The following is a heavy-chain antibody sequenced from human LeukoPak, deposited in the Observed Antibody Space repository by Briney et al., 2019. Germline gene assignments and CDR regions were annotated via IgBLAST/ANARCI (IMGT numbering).Heavy chain of an antibody. CDR1: GFTFSYYA. Sequence: QTGGSLRLSCATSGFTFSYYAMTWVRQAPGKGLEWVSTISGNGDTTFYADSVKGRFTISRDFSRNTVSLQMNTLRAEDTAVYYCATRGHSIGWYETWGQGTLVTVSS. J-gene: IGHJ5*02. D-gene: IGHD6-19*01. CDR3: ATRGHSIGWYET. V-gene: IGHV3-23*01. CDR2: ISGNGDTT.